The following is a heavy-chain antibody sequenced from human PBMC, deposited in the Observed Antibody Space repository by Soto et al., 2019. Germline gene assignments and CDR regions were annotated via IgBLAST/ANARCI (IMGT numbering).Heavy chain of an antibody. CDR2: ISAYNGNT. CDR1: GYTFTNYG. J-gene: IGHJ4*02. D-gene: IGHD1-26*01. V-gene: IGHV1-18*04. Sequence: QVQMLQSGPELKKPGASVTVSCKASGYTFTNYGITWVLLPPGQGLEWMGWISAYNGNTNFAEKFQGRVTMPPDPSRSTAYMELRTLRSDDTAVYYCARSGGELLLSLVYWGQGTLVTVSS. CDR3: ARSGGELLLSLVY.